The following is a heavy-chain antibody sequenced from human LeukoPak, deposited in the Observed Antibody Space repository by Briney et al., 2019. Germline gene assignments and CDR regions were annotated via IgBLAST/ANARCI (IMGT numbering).Heavy chain of an antibody. CDR2: VNHSGST. Sequence: SETLSLTCAVYGGSFSGYYWSWIRQPPGKGLEWIGEVNHSGSTNYNPSLKSRVTISVDTSKNQFSLKLSSVTAADTAVYYCARKAGGKEDYWGQGTLVTVSS. CDR1: GGSFSGYY. J-gene: IGHJ4*02. V-gene: IGHV4-34*01. CDR3: ARKAGGKEDY. D-gene: IGHD3-16*01.